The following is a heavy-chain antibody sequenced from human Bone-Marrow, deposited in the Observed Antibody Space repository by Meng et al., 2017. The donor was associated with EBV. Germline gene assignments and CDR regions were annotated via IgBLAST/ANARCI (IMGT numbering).Heavy chain of an antibody. CDR1: GYTFRGYY. CDR3: ARGRGYYGSGTYYAFDN. Sequence: SGAEVNKPGPTGKVSCQASGYTFRGYYMLWVRKAPGQGLEGMGRIKPNSGGSDYAQMFQGRATMTRDTSISNAYMELSRLRSDDTAVYYCARGRGYYGSGTYYAFDNWGQGTLVTVSS. J-gene: IGHJ4*02. CDR2: IKPNSGGS. D-gene: IGHD3-10*01. V-gene: IGHV1-2*06.